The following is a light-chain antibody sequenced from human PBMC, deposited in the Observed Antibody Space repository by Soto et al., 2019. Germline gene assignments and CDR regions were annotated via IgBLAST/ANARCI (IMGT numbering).Light chain of an antibody. J-gene: IGKJ4*01. CDR1: QSLLYNSNNKNY. Sequence: DVVMTQSPDSLAVSLGERATINCKSSQSLLYNSNNKNYLAWYQQKPGQPPKVLIFWASTRESGVPDRFSGSGSGTDFTLTISSLQAEDVAVYYCQQYYGTSPLTFGGGAKVDVK. CDR3: QQYYGTSPLT. CDR2: WAS. V-gene: IGKV4-1*01.